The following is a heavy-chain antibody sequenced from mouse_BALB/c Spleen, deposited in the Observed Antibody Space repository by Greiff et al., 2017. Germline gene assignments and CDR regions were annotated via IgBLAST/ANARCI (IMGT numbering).Heavy chain of an antibody. CDR1: GFNIQDTY. CDR2: IDPANGNT. CDR3: ARRPLMHYYGYYFDY. V-gene: IGHV14-3*02. J-gene: IGHJ2*01. D-gene: IGHD1-2*01. Sequence: VQLKESGAELVKPGASVKLSCTASGFNIQDTYMHWVKQRPEQGLEWIGRIDPANGNTKYDPKFQGKATITADTSSNTAYLQLSSLTSEDTAVYYCARRPLMHYYGYYFDYWGQGTTLTVSS.